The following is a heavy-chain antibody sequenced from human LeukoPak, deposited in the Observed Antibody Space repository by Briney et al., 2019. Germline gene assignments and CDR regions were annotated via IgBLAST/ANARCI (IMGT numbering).Heavy chain of an antibody. D-gene: IGHD2-2*01. CDR1: GFTFSSYW. J-gene: IGHJ4*02. Sequence: PGGSLRLSCAASGFTFSSYWMSWVRQAPGKGLEWVANIKPDGTEKYYVDSVKGRFTISRDNAKNSLYLQMNSLRAEDTAIYYCALYIVVVPAGRYFDYWGQGTLVTASS. CDR3: ALYIVVVPAGRYFDY. CDR2: IKPDGTEK. V-gene: IGHV3-7*01.